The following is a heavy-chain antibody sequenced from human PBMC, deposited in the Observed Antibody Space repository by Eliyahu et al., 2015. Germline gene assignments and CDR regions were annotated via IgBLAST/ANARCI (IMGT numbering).Heavy chain of an antibody. CDR1: XYXFTDYF. J-gene: IGHJ3*01. Sequence: QVQLVQSGAXVKKPGASVXVSXXXSXYXFTDYFIHWVRQAPGHGLEWMGRINTNSGDTDYAQTFQGRVTMTRDMSIDTVYVEVSRLRSDDTAVYYCARGVPATWGAFDVWGQGTIVTVSS. V-gene: IGHV1-2*06. CDR2: INTNSGDT. D-gene: IGHD2-15*01. CDR3: ARGVPATWGAFDV.